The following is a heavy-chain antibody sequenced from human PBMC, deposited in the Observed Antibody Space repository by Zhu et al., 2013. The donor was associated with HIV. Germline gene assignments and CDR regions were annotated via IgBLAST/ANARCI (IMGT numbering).Heavy chain of an antibody. D-gene: IGHD3-10*01. CDR3: ARSLNTAQLWFGELLSGLRANWFDP. J-gene: IGHJ5*02. V-gene: IGHV4-38-2*02. CDR1: GYSISSGYY. CDR2: IYHSGST. Sequence: QVQLQESGPGLVKPSETLSLTCTVSGYSISSGYYWGWIRQPPGKGLEWIGSIYHSGSTYYNPSLKSRVTISVDTSKNQFSLKLSSVTAADTAVYYCARSLNTAQLWFGELLSGLRANWFDPGAREPWSPSPQ.